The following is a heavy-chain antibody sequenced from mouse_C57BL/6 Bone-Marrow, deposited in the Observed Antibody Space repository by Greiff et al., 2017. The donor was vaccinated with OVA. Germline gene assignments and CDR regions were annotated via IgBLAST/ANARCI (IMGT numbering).Heavy chain of an antibody. D-gene: IGHD2-10*02. CDR3: ARKWYGNSYAMDY. Sequence: QVQLQQPGAELVKPGASVKLSCKASGYTFTSYWMHWVKQRPGQGLEWIGMIHPNSGSTNYNEKFKSKATLTVDKSSSTAYMQLSSLTSEDSAVYYCARKWYGNSYAMDYWGQGTSVTVSS. CDR1: GYTFTSYW. CDR2: IHPNSGST. V-gene: IGHV1-64*01. J-gene: IGHJ4*01.